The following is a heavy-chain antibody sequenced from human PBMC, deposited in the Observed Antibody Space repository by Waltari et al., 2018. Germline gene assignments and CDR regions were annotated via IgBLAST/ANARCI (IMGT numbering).Heavy chain of an antibody. CDR3: AREGGQQLVPYYFDY. CDR1: GYTFTSYY. CDR2: INPSGGST. J-gene: IGHJ4*02. Sequence: QVQLVQSGAEVKKPGASVKVSCKASGYTFTSYYMHWVRQAPGQGLEWMGIINPSGGSTSYAQKFQGRVTMTRDTSTSTVYMELSSLRSEDTAVYYCAREGGQQLVPYYFDYWGQGMLVTVSS. V-gene: IGHV1-46*03. D-gene: IGHD6-13*01.